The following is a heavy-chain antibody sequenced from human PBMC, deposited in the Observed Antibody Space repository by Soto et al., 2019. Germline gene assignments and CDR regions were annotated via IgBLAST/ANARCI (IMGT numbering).Heavy chain of an antibody. CDR2: INHSGST. V-gene: IGHV4-34*01. CDR1: GGSFSVYY. Sequence: AETLCLTCAVYGGSFSVYYWSWIRQPPGKGLEWIGEINHSGSTNYNPSLKSRVTISVDTSKNQFSLKLSSVTAADTAVYYCARGGRIRGARHAPYYFDYWGQGTLVTVSS. D-gene: IGHD3-10*01. CDR3: ARGGRIRGARHAPYYFDY. J-gene: IGHJ4*02.